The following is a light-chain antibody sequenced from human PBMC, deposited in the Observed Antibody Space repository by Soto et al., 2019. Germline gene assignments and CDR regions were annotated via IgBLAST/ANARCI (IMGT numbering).Light chain of an antibody. CDR3: QQLKTYPYT. J-gene: IGKJ2*01. CDR2: SAS. CDR1: QDINKF. Sequence: IQLTQSPSSLSASVGDRVTVTCRASQDINKFLAWFQQKPGKAPNLLIFSASTLQSAVPSRFSGGGSGTDFTLTIDSLQPEDFATYYCQQLKTYPYTFGQGTELEIK. V-gene: IGKV1-9*01.